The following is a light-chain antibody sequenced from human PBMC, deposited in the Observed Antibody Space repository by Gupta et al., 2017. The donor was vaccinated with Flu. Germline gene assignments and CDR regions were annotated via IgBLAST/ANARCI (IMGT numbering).Light chain of an antibody. CDR1: GLRNNY. Sequence: VSPGQTASITCSGDGLRNNYVSWYKQKPGQSPVLVIYRDNKRPSGIPERFSGSNSGNTATLTISGTQAMDEADYYCQAWDSTRVFGGGTKLSVL. V-gene: IGLV3-1*01. CDR3: QAWDSTRV. J-gene: IGLJ3*02. CDR2: RDN.